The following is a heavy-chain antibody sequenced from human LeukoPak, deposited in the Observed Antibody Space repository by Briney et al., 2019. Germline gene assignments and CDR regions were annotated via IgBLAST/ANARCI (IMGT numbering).Heavy chain of an antibody. CDR2: ISSGSNYI. J-gene: IGHJ4*02. CDR1: GFTFNSYA. Sequence: GGSLRLSCAVSGFTFNSYAMSWVRQTPGKGLEWVSSISSGSNYIYYADSVKGRFIISRDNAENSLHLQMNSLRAEDTAVYYCARDGWPGSSYYRPFDYWGQGTLVTVSS. D-gene: IGHD3-10*01. CDR3: ARDGWPGSSYYRPFDY. V-gene: IGHV3-21*01.